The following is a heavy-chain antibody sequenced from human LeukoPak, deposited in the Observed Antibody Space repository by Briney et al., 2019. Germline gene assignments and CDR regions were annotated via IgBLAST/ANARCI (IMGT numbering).Heavy chain of an antibody. J-gene: IGHJ4*02. CDR3: ARVGAVAGIIGWDYFDY. CDR2: IYYSGST. D-gene: IGHD6-19*01. CDR1: GGSISSYY. V-gene: IGHV4-59*01. Sequence: PSETLSLTCTVSGGSISSYYWSWIRQPPGKGLEWIGYIYYSGSTNYNPSLKSRVTISVDTSKNQFSLKLSSVTAADTAVYYCARVGAVAGIIGWDYFDYWGQGTLVTVSS.